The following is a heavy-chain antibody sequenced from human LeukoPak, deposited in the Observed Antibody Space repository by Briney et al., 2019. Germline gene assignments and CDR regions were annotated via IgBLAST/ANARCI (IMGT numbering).Heavy chain of an antibody. CDR1: GASISTNNW. D-gene: IGHD5-24*01. V-gene: IGHV4-4*02. CDR2: IDHSGST. CDR3: ARFMATTD. J-gene: IGHJ4*02. Sequence: PSETLSLTCAVSGASISTNNWWNWVRQPPGKGLEWIGDIDHSGSTNYNPSLKSRVTISVDKSENQFSLKLSSVTAADTAVYYCARFMATTDWGQGTLVTASS.